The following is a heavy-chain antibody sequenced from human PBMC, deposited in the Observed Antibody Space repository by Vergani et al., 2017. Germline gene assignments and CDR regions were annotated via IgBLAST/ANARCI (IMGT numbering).Heavy chain of an antibody. V-gene: IGHV3-23*01. D-gene: IGHD3-22*01. CDR1: GFPFSTYA. Sequence: EVQLLESGGGLVQPGGPLRLSCAVPGFPFSTYAMTWVRQAPGKGLEWVSTISSDGGSTYYADSVQGRFTISRDNSKNTLSLQMNSLTAEDTAIYYCAEPQGTSAYYYGGFDYWGQGILVTVSS. CDR3: AEPQGTSAYYYGGFDY. CDR2: ISSDGGST. J-gene: IGHJ4*02.